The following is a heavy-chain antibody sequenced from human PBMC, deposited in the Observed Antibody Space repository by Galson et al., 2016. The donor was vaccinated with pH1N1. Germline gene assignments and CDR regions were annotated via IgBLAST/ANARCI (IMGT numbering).Heavy chain of an antibody. CDR1: GYTFSGYY. V-gene: IGHV1-2*02. Sequence: SVKVSCKASGYTFSGYYMHWVRQAPGQGLEWMGWINPNSGGTSYAPKFQGRVTMTRDTSISTGYMELSGLRSDDTAVYYCARDPNSGWYTDYWGQGALVTVSS. CDR2: INPNSGGT. J-gene: IGHJ4*02. D-gene: IGHD6-19*01. CDR3: ARDPNSGWYTDY.